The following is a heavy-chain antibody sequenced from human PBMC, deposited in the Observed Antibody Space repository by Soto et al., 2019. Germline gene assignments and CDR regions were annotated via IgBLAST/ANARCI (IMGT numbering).Heavy chain of an antibody. CDR2: IYYSGST. Sequence: PSETLSLTCTVSGGSISSYYWSWIRQPPGKGLEWIGYIYYSGSTNYNPSLKSRVTISVDTSKNQFSLKLSPVTAADTAVYYCGRVKKQLGRRDAFDIWGQGTMVTAS. V-gene: IGHV4-59*01. J-gene: IGHJ3*02. CDR1: GGSISSYY. D-gene: IGHD6-6*01. CDR3: GRVKKQLGRRDAFDI.